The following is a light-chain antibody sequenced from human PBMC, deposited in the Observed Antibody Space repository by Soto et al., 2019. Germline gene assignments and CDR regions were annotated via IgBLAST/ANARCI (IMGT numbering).Light chain of an antibody. CDR1: QSVSSN. V-gene: IGKV3-15*01. Sequence: EIVMTQSPATLYVSPGERATLSCRASQSVSSNLAWYQQKPGQAPRLLIYGASTRPTGIPARFSGSGSGTEFTLTISSLQSEDFAVYYCQHYNNWPRTFGQGTKVEIK. CDR2: GAS. CDR3: QHYNNWPRT. J-gene: IGKJ1*01.